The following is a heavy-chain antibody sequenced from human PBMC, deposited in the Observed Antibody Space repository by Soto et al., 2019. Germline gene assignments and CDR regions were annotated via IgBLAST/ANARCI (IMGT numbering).Heavy chain of an antibody. CDR1: GFTLTNYA. Sequence: GGSLRLSCAASGFTLTNYAMNWVRQAPGKGLEWVSGITGGGGRTFYADSVKGRFTISRDNSKNTVYLQMNNVRADDTAVYYCAKEYSSVSRGSFDYWGQGALVTISS. CDR2: ITGGGGRT. CDR3: AKEYSSVSRGSFDY. V-gene: IGHV3-23*01. D-gene: IGHD5-18*01. J-gene: IGHJ4*02.